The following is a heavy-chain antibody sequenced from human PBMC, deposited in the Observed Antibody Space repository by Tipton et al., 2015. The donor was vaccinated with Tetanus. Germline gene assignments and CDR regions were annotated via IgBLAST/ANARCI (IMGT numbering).Heavy chain of an antibody. CDR2: MKPNSGYT. CDR1: GYAFTSYD. J-gene: IGHJ4*02. Sequence: QSGAEVKKPGASVKVSCKTSGYAFTSYDINWVRQATGQGLEWMGWMKPNSGYTGYAQKFRGRVTMTRNTSIDTAYMELSSLRSEDTAVYYCARSRGGTRVYYAIAFWGQGTLVTVSS. CDR3: ARSRGGTRVYYAIAF. V-gene: IGHV1-8*01. D-gene: IGHD3-22*01.